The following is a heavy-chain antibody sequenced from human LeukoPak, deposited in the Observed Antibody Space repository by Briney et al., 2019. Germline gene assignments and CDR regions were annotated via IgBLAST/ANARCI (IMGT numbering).Heavy chain of an antibody. D-gene: IGHD6-6*01. CDR1: GYTFTIYG. Sequence: ASVKVSCKATGYTFTIYGISWVRQAPGQGLEWMGWISAYNGNTNYAQKLQGRVTMTTDTSTSTAYMELRSLRSDDTAVYYCSRQLVYYYYMDVWGKGTTVTVSS. CDR2: ISAYNGNT. V-gene: IGHV1-18*01. CDR3: SRQLVYYYYMDV. J-gene: IGHJ6*03.